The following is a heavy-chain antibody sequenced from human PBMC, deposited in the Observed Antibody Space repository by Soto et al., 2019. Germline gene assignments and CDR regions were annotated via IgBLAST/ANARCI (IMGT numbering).Heavy chain of an antibody. Sequence: QVQLVESGGGLVKPGGSLRLSCAASGFTFSDYFLTWIRQAPGKGLEWVSYISSSSSDTNYADSVKGRFTISRDNAKNSLFLQMNNLRVDDTAVYYCARDYDFWSGYLSGHFDYWGQGTVVTVSS. CDR2: ISSSSSDT. CDR1: GFTFSDYF. D-gene: IGHD3-3*01. CDR3: ARDYDFWSGYLSGHFDY. V-gene: IGHV3-11*06. J-gene: IGHJ4*02.